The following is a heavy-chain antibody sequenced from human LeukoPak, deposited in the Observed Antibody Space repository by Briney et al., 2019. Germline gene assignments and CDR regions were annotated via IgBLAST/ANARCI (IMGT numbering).Heavy chain of an antibody. CDR3: AREIYDSSGYYYEGAFDY. Sequence: GGSLRLSCAASGFTVSSNYMSWVRQAPGKGLEWVSVIYSGGSTYYAASVKGRFTISRHNSKNTLYLQMNSLRAEDTAVYYCAREIYDSSGYYYEGAFDYWGQGTLVTVSS. CDR2: IYSGGST. V-gene: IGHV3-53*04. J-gene: IGHJ4*02. CDR1: GFTVSSNY. D-gene: IGHD3-22*01.